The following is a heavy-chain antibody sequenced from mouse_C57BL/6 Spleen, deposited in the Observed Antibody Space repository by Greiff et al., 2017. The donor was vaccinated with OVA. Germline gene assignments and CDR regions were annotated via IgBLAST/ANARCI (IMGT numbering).Heavy chain of an antibody. Sequence: VKLMESGPELVKPGASVKISCKASGYAFSSSWMNWVKQRPGKGLEWIGRIYPGDGDTNYNGKFKGKATLTADKSSSTAYMQLSSLTSEDSAVYFCARSVYYYGSRYAMDYWGQGTSVTVSS. CDR1: GYAFSSSW. D-gene: IGHD1-1*01. CDR3: ARSVYYYGSRYAMDY. J-gene: IGHJ4*01. CDR2: IYPGDGDT. V-gene: IGHV1-82*01.